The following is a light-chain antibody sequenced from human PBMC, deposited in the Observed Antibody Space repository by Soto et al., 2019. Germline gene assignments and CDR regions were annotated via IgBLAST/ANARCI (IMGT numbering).Light chain of an antibody. V-gene: IGLV1-40*01. CDR2: GNT. J-gene: IGLJ2*01. CDR1: SSNIGAGYD. Sequence: QAVVTQPPSVSGAPGQRVTISCTGRSSNIGAGYDVHWYQQLPGRAPKLLIYGNTNRPSGFPDRFSGSKSGTSASLAITGLQAEDEADYYCLSFDSSLSVVFGGGTKLTVL. CDR3: LSFDSSLSVV.